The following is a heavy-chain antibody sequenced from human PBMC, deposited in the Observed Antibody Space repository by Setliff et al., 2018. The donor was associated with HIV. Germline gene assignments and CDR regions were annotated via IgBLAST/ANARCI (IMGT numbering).Heavy chain of an antibody. D-gene: IGHD3-9*01. Sequence: GGSLRLSCAASGFTFSRYWTSWVRQAPGKGLEWVAIIWFDGNKKYYADSVKGQFTISRDNSKNTLYLQMNSLRAEDTATYYCARPRTGYYYMDVWGKGTTVTVSS. J-gene: IGHJ6*03. CDR2: IWFDGNKK. CDR3: ARPRTGYYYMDV. CDR1: GFTFSRYW. V-gene: IGHV3-33*07.